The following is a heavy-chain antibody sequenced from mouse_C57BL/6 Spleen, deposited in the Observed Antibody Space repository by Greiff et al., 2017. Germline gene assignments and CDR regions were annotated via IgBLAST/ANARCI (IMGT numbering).Heavy chain of an antibody. CDR2: ISSGSSTI. CDR1: GFTFSDYG. Sequence: EVQVVESGGGLVKPGGSLKLSCAASGFTFSDYGMHWVRQAPEKGLEWVAYISSGSSTIYYAATVKGRFTISRDTAKNTLFLQMTSLRSEDTAMYYCATGSYYAMDYWGQGTSVTVSS. V-gene: IGHV5-17*01. D-gene: IGHD4-1*01. J-gene: IGHJ4*01. CDR3: ATGSYYAMDY.